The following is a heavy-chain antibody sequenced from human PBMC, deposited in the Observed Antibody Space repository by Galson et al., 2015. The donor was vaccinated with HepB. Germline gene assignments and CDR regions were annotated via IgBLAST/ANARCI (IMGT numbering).Heavy chain of an antibody. CDR3: AREGYPYDFWSALDS. CDR1: GFTFSRRG. Sequence: SLRLSCAASGFTFSRRGMNWVRQAPGKGLEWVATIWYDGSNKYYADSVKGRFTISSNNSKNTLSLQMNSLRAEDTAVYYCAREGYPYDFWSALDSWGQGTLVTVSS. J-gene: IGHJ4*02. D-gene: IGHD3-3*01. V-gene: IGHV3-33*07. CDR2: IWYDGSNK.